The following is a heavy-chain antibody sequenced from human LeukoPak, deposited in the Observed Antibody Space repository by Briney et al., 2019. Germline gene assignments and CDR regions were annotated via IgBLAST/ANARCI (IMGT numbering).Heavy chain of an antibody. CDR3: TRDPYCSGGSCTAGFDY. CDR2: ISYDGSNK. D-gene: IGHD2-15*01. J-gene: IGHJ4*02. Sequence: PGRSLRLSCAASGFTFSSYAMHWVRQAPGKGLEWVAVISYDGSNKYYADSVKGRFTISRDNSKNTLYLQMNSLRAEDTAVYYCTRDPYCSGGSCTAGFDYWGRGTLVTVSS. V-gene: IGHV3-30*04. CDR1: GFTFSSYA.